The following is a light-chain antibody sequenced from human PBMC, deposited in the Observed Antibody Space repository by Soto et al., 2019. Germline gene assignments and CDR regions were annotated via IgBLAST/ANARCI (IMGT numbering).Light chain of an antibody. CDR2: GAS. V-gene: IGKV3-15*01. CDR1: QNVGSD. Sequence: EVLMTQSPASLSVSPGERATLSCRASQNVGSDLAWYQQKPGQAPRLLIYGASTRATGIPARFSGSGSGTEFTLTISSLQSEDFAIYYCQQYNNWPPLTFGGGTKVEIK. J-gene: IGKJ4*01. CDR3: QQYNNWPPLT.